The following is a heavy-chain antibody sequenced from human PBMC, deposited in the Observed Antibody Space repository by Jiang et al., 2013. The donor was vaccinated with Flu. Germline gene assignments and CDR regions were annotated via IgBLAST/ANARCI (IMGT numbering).Heavy chain of an antibody. V-gene: IGHV3-30*18. J-gene: IGHJ4*02. CDR2: ISYDGRNE. Sequence: SCAASGFTFTRHGIHWVRQAPGQGLEWVAVISYDGRNEYYADAVKGRSTISRDSFKNTVYLQMNSLRAEDTAVYYCAKDGYSYGDVGYFDSWGQGTLVTVSS. D-gene: IGHD5-18*01. CDR1: GFTFTRHG. CDR3: AKDGYSYGDVGYFDS.